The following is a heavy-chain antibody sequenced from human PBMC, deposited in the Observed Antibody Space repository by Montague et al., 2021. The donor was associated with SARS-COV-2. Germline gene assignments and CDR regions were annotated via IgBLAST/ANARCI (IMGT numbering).Heavy chain of an antibody. J-gene: IGHJ4*02. CDR1: GTSFSGYY. D-gene: IGHD5-12*01. CDR3: ARREWLRGGFDY. CDR2: INHGGST. V-gene: IGHV4-34*01. Sequence: SETLSLTCAVHGTSFSGYYWNWIRQPPGKGLEWIGEINHGGSTKYSPSLKSRLTISADTSKNQFPLKLSSVTAADTAVYYCARREWLRGGFDYWGQGTLVTVSS.